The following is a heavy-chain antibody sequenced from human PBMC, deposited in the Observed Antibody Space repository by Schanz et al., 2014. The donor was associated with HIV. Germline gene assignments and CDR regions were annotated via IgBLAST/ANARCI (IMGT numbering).Heavy chain of an antibody. D-gene: IGHD6-13*01. Sequence: EVQLLESGGGLVQPGGSLRLSCAASGFTFSSYAMSWVRQAPGKGLEWVSAISGSGGSTYYADSVKGRFTISRDNSKNTLYLQMKSLRAEDTAVHYCAKDWEGDSSRPRWFDPWGQGTLVTVSS. J-gene: IGHJ5*02. CDR1: GFTFSSYA. CDR2: ISGSGGST. CDR3: AKDWEGDSSRPRWFDP. V-gene: IGHV3-23*01.